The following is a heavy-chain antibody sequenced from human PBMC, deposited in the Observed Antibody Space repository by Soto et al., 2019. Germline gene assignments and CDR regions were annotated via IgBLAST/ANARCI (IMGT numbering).Heavy chain of an antibody. J-gene: IGHJ6*02. CDR2: IYPGDSDT. V-gene: IGHV5-51*01. CDR3: AASVFYYGMDV. CDR1: GYTFTNYW. Sequence: GESLKISCKGSGYTFTNYWIGWVRQMPGKGPEWMGIIYPGDSDTKYNPSFQGQVTISADKSITTTYLQWSSLKASDTAIYYCAASVFYYGMDVWGQGTTVTVSS.